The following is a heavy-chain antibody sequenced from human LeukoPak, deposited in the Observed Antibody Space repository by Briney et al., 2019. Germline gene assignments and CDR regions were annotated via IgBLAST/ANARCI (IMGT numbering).Heavy chain of an antibody. Sequence: SETLSLTCTVSGGSISSGPYYWGWIRQPPGKGLEWIGSIYYSGSTYYNPSLKSRVTISVDTSKNQFSLKLSSVTAADTAVYYCARAPIAARSPGFDPWGQGTLVTVSS. CDR1: GGSISSGPYY. CDR3: ARAPIAARSPGFDP. D-gene: IGHD6-6*01. J-gene: IGHJ5*02. CDR2: IYYSGST. V-gene: IGHV4-39*07.